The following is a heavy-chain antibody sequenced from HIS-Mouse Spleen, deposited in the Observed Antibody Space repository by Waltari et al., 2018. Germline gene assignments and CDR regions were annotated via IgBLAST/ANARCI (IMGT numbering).Heavy chain of an antibody. V-gene: IGHV4-38-2*02. J-gene: IGHJ3*02. Sequence: QVQLQESGPGLVKPSETLSLTCTVSGYSISSGYYWGWIWQPPGKGLEWIGSIYHSGSTYYNPSLKSRVTISVDTSKNQFSLKLSSVTAADTAVYYCARASPYSGSYYAFDIWGQGTMVTVSS. CDR2: IYHSGST. CDR3: ARASPYSGSYYAFDI. D-gene: IGHD1-26*01. CDR1: GYSISSGYY.